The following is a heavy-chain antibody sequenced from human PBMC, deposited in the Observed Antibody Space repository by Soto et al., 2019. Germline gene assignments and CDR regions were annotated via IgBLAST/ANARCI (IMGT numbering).Heavy chain of an antibody. D-gene: IGHD2-15*01. Sequence: QVQLVQSGAEVKKPGSSVKVSCKASGGTFSNFPLSWVRQAPGQGLEWMGGIIPIFSTTNYAQKFQGRVTITADEATSTAYMELSSLRSEDTAVYYGATTSRQYCSGGSCYSAFRWFDPWGQGTLVTVSS. CDR2: IIPIFSTT. J-gene: IGHJ5*02. V-gene: IGHV1-69*01. CDR1: GGTFSNFP. CDR3: ATTSRQYCSGGSCYSAFRWFDP.